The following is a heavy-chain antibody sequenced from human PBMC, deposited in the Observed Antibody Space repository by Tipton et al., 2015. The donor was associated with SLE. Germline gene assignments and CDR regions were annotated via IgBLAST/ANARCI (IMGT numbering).Heavy chain of an antibody. CDR2: INHSGST. CDR1: GGSFSGYY. J-gene: IGHJ4*02. Sequence: TLSLTCAVYGGSFSGYYWSWIRQPPGKGLEWIGEINHSGSTNYNPSLKSRVTISVDTSKNLFSLKLSSVTAADTAVYYCARGLSGFHYVCQGTLVTFSA. V-gene: IGHV4-34*01. CDR3: ARGLSGFHY.